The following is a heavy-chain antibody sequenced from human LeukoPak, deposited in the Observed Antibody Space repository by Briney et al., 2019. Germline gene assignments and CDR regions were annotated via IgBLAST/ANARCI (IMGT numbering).Heavy chain of an antibody. CDR1: GFTFSSYG. J-gene: IGHJ5*02. CDR3: ARGRTAAAAGYWFDP. CDR2: ISYDGSNK. Sequence: GGSLRLSCAASGFTFSSYGMHWVRQAPGKGLEWVAVISYDGSNKYYADSVKGRFTISRDNAKNSLYLQMNSLRAEDTAVYYCARGRTAAAAGYWFDPWGQGTLVTVSS. V-gene: IGHV3-30*03. D-gene: IGHD6-13*01.